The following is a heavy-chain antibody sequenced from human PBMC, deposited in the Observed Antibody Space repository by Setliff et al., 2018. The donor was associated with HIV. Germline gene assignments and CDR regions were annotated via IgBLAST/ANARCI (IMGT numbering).Heavy chain of an antibody. Sequence: GGSLRLSCAGSGFSFSSYVIHWVRLAPGRGLEDVSGIATNGGGTYYADSVKGRFTISRDNSENTVYLQMGSLRAEDMAVYYCARLSYSSSPSDYWGQGTLVTVSS. D-gene: IGHD6-13*01. CDR3: ARLSYSSSPSDY. V-gene: IGHV3-64*02. CDR2: IATNGGGT. J-gene: IGHJ4*02. CDR1: GFSFSSYV.